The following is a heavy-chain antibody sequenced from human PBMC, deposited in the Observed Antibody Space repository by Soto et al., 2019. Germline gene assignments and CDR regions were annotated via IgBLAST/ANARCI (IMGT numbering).Heavy chain of an antibody. Sequence: ASVKVSCKASGYTFTSYGISWVRQAPGQGLEWMGWISAYNGNTNYAQKLKGRVTMTTDTSTSTAYMELRSLRSDDTAVYYCVRVNFGVVTQRGTANWFDPWGQGTLVTVSS. V-gene: IGHV1-18*01. CDR3: VRVNFGVVTQRGTANWFDP. D-gene: IGHD3-3*01. CDR2: ISAYNGNT. CDR1: GYTFTSYG. J-gene: IGHJ5*02.